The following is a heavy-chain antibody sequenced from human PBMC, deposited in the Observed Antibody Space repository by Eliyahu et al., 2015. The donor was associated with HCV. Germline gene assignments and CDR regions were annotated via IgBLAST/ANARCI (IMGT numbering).Heavy chain of an antibody. D-gene: IGHD6-25*01. V-gene: IGHV1-2*02. Sequence: QVQLVQSGAEXKKPGASXXVSCXASGYTFTGYYMHWVRQAPGQGLEWMGWINPNSGGTNYAQKFQGRVTMTRDTSISTAYMELSRLRSDDTAVYYCARLRIAAGWFDPWGQGTLVTVSS. CDR1: GYTFTGYY. CDR2: INPNSGGT. J-gene: IGHJ5*02. CDR3: ARLRIAAGWFDP.